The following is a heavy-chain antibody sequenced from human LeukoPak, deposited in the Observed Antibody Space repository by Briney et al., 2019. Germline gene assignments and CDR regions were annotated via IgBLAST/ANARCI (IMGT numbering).Heavy chain of an antibody. CDR3: ARTVGVDYYDSSGYEP. J-gene: IGHJ4*02. D-gene: IGHD3-22*01. CDR1: GFTFSSYA. V-gene: IGHV3-7*01. Sequence: GASLRLSCAASGFTFSSYAMSWVRQAPGKGLEWVANIKQDGSEKYYVDSVKGRFTISRDNAKNSLYLQMNSLRAEDTAVYYCARTVGVDYYDSSGYEPWGQGTLVTVSS. CDR2: IKQDGSEK.